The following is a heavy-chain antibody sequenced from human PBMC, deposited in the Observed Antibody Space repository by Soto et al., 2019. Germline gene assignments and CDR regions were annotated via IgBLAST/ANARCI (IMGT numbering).Heavy chain of an antibody. CDR1: GFTFSSYA. D-gene: IGHD2-15*01. CDR2: ISGSGGST. Sequence: GGSLRLSCAASGFTFSSYAMSWVRQAPGKGLEWVSAISGSGGSTYYADSVKGRFTISRDNSKNTLYLQMNSLRAEDTAVYYCAKANCSGGSCYMGGFDYWGQGTLVTVSS. V-gene: IGHV3-23*01. CDR3: AKANCSGGSCYMGGFDY. J-gene: IGHJ4*02.